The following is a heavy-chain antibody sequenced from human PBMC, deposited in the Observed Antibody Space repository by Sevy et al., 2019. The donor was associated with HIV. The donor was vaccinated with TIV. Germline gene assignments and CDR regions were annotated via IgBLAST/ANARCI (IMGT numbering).Heavy chain of an antibody. CDR2: ISGSGGST. J-gene: IGHJ4*01. CDR3: ATRIFLEYSSSSGPVDY. Sequence: GGSLRLSCAASRFTFSSYAMSWVRQAPGKGLEWVSAISGSGGSTYYSDSVKGRFTISRDNSKNTLYLQMNSLRAEDTAVYYSATRIFLEYSSSSGPVDYWGHGTLVTVSS. D-gene: IGHD6-6*01. V-gene: IGHV3-23*01. CDR1: RFTFSSYA.